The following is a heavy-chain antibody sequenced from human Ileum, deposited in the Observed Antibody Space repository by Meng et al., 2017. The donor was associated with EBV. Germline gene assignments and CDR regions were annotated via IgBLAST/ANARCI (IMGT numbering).Heavy chain of an antibody. V-gene: IGHV3-74*03. J-gene: IGHJ4*02. D-gene: IGHD2-21*01. Sequence: EVRLVGSGGGLVQPGGSLRLSCAASGFTFSSYVMHWVRQAPGKGLVWVSRISHDGSNTMYADSVKGRFTVSRDNAKNTLYVQMNNLRAEDTAVYYCTTDTRFRIDSWGQGTLVTVSS. CDR1: GFTFSSYV. CDR2: ISHDGSNT. CDR3: TTDTRFRIDS.